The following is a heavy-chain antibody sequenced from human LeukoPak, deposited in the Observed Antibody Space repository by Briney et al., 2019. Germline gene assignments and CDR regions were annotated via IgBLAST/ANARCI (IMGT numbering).Heavy chain of an antibody. CDR2: IYYSGST. Sequence: SETLSLTCSVSGGSISSTSCYWGWIRQPPGKGLEWIGGIYYSGSTYYNPSLKSRVTISVDTSKNQFSLKLSSVTAADTAVYYCARDLSSYHPGWFDPWGQGTLVTVSS. D-gene: IGHD1-14*01. CDR3: ARDLSSYHPGWFDP. CDR1: GGSISSTSCY. J-gene: IGHJ5*02. V-gene: IGHV4-39*07.